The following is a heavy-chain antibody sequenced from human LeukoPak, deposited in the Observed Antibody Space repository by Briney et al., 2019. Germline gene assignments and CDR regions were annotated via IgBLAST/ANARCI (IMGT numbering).Heavy chain of an antibody. V-gene: IGHV1-18*01. CDR3: ARSKWLASPDAFDI. D-gene: IGHD6-19*01. CDR2: ISAYNGNT. Sequence: ASVKVSCKASGYTFTSYGICWVRQAPGQGLEWMGWISAYNGNTNYAQKLQGRVTMTTDTSTSTAYMELRSLRSDDTAVYYCARSKWLASPDAFDIWGQGTMVTVSS. CDR1: GYTFTSYG. J-gene: IGHJ3*02.